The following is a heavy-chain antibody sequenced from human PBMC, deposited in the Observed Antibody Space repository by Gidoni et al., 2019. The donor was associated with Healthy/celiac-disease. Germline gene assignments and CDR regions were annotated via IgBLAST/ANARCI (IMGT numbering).Heavy chain of an antibody. V-gene: IGHV3-33*01. D-gene: IGHD4-17*01. Sequence: QVQLVESGGGVVQPGRSLRLSCAASGFTFSRYGMHWVRQAPGKGLEWVAVIWYDGSNKYYADSVKGRFTISRDNSKNTLYLQMNSLRAEDTAVYYCASMTTVVTGGFDYWGQGTLVTVSS. CDR1: GFTFSRYG. CDR2: IWYDGSNK. CDR3: ASMTTVVTGGFDY. J-gene: IGHJ4*02.